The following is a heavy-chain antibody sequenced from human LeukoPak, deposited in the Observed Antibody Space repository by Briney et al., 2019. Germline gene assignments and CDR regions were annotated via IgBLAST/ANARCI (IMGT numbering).Heavy chain of an antibody. CDR1: GYSISSGYY. CDR3: ARGARYEDYYYGMDV. D-gene: IGHD4/OR15-4a*01. J-gene: IGHJ6*02. Sequence: SETLSLTCTVSGYSISSGYYWGWIRQPPGKGLEWIGSIYHSGSTYYNPSLKSRVTISVDTSKNQFSLKLSSVTAADTAVYYCARGARYEDYYYGMDVWGQGTTVTVSS. V-gene: IGHV4-38-2*02. CDR2: IYHSGST.